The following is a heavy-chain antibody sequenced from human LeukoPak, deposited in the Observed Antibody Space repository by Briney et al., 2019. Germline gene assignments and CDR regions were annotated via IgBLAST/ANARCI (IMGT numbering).Heavy chain of an antibody. V-gene: IGHV3-20*04. D-gene: IGHD5-12*01. CDR3: ARATTTYYFDY. J-gene: IGHJ4*02. CDR1: GFTVSDTY. CDR2: INWNGGST. Sequence: GGSLRLSCAASGFTVSDTYMNWVRQAPGKGLEWVSGINWNGGSTGYADSVKGRFTISRDNAKNSLYLQMNSLRAEDTALYYCARATTTYYFDYWGQGTLVTVSS.